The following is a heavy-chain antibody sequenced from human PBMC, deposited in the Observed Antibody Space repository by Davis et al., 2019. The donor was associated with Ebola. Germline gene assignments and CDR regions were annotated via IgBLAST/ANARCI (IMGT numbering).Heavy chain of an antibody. CDR1: GFTFSTYA. D-gene: IGHD2-2*02. Sequence: GESLKISCAVSGFTFSTYAMSWVRQAPGKGLEWVSGISGGGGVTYYADSVKGRFTISRDNSKDTLYLQMNSLRVDDTAVYYCAKLGCTSSSCYTGNFYYYYGMDVWGQGTTVTVSS. CDR2: ISGGGGVT. CDR3: AKLGCTSSSCYTGNFYYYYGMDV. J-gene: IGHJ6*02. V-gene: IGHV3-23*01.